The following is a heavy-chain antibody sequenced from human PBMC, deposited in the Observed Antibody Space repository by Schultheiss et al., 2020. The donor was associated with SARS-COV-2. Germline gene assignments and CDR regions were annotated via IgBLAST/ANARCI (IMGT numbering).Heavy chain of an antibody. CDR2: IYYSGST. Sequence: GPLRLSCTVSGGSISSSSYYWGWIRQPPGKGLEWIGYIYYSGSTNYNPSLKSRVTISVDTSKNQFSLKLSSVTAADTAVYYCARDDYGVQGWIIDLWGRGTLVTVSS. J-gene: IGHJ2*01. CDR1: GGSISSSSYY. CDR3: ARDDYGVQGWIIDL. V-gene: IGHV4-61*01. D-gene: IGHD4-17*01.